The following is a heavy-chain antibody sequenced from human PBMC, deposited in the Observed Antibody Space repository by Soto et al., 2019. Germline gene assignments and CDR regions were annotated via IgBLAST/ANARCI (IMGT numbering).Heavy chain of an antibody. J-gene: IGHJ4*02. V-gene: IGHV1-69*02. D-gene: IGHD4-17*01. Sequence: QVQLVQSGAEVKKPGSSVKVSCKASGGTFSSYTISWVRQAPGQGLEWMGRIIPILGIANYAQKFQGRVTITAEKSTSTAYMELSSLRSEDTAVYYCARGGSTVTTWDYWGQGTLVTVSS. CDR2: IIPILGIA. CDR1: GGTFSSYT. CDR3: ARGGSTVTTWDY.